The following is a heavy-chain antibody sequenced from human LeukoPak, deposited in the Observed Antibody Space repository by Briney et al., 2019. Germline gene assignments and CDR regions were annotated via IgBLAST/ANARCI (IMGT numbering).Heavy chain of an antibody. D-gene: IGHD3-22*01. CDR3: ARDQGDYYDSSGSDY. CDR2: INSDGSST. V-gene: IGHV3-74*01. Sequence: GGSLRLSCAASGFTFSSYWMHWVRQAPGKGLVWVSRINSDGSSTSYADSVKGRFTISRDNAKNTLYLQMNSPRAEDTAVYYCARDQGDYYDSSGSDYWGQGTLVTVSS. J-gene: IGHJ4*02. CDR1: GFTFSSYW.